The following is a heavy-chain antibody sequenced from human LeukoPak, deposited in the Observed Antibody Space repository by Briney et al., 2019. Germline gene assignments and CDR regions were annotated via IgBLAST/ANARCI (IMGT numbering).Heavy chain of an antibody. CDR2: ISSSSSYI. V-gene: IGHV3-21*01. CDR1: GFTFSSYS. D-gene: IGHD1-26*01. CDR3: ARTRIVGATLDP. Sequence: GGSLRLSCAASGFTFSSYSMNWVRQAPGKGLEWVSSISSSSSYIYYADSVKGRFTISRDNAMNSLYLQMNSLRAEDTAVYYCARTRIVGATLDPWGQGTLVTVSS. J-gene: IGHJ5*02.